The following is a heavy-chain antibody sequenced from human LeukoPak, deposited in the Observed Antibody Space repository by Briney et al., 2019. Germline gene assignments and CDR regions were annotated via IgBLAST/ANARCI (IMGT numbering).Heavy chain of an antibody. D-gene: IGHD3-10*01. CDR2: IDPSDSYT. CDR1: GYSFTSYW. J-gene: IGHJ4*02. CDR3: ARRPLYGSGSYYTPYFDY. V-gene: IGHV5-10-1*01. Sequence: GESLKISCKGSGYSFTSYWISWVRQMPGKGLEWMGRIDPSDSYTNYSPSFQGHVTISADKSISTDYPQWSSLKASDTAMYYCARRPLYGSGSYYTPYFDYWGQGTLVTVSS.